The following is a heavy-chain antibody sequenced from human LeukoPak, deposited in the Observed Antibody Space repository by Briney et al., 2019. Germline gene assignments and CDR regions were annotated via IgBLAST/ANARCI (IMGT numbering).Heavy chain of an antibody. Sequence: KASQTLSLTCAVSGGSISSGGYSWSWIRQPPGKGLEWIGYIYHSGSTYYNPSLKSRVTISVDRSKNQFSLKLSSVTAADTAVYYCARTVVVPAAMPYYFDYWGQGTLVTVSS. V-gene: IGHV4-30-2*01. J-gene: IGHJ4*02. D-gene: IGHD2-2*01. CDR1: GGSISSGGYS. CDR2: IYHSGST. CDR3: ARTVVVPAAMPYYFDY.